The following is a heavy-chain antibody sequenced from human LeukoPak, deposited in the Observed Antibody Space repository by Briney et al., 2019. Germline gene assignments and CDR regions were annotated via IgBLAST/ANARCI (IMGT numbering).Heavy chain of an antibody. V-gene: IGHV3-74*01. Sequence: GGSLRLSCAASGFTFTSYSMNWVRQAPGKGLVWVSRINSDGSTTDYAGSVKGRFTISRDNAKNTLYLQMNSLRVEDTAVYYCVGYYGIDYWGQGTLVTVSS. CDR1: GFTFTSYS. CDR3: VGYYGIDY. D-gene: IGHD3-10*01. J-gene: IGHJ4*02. CDR2: INSDGSTT.